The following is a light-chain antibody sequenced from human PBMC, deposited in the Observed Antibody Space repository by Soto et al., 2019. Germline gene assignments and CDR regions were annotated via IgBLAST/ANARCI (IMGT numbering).Light chain of an antibody. CDR3: QQYGSSPGT. CDR2: GAS. Sequence: EIVLTQSPGTLSLSPGERATLSCRASQSVSSSYLAWYQQKPGQAPRLLIYGASSRATGIPDRFSGSGSGTDFTLTISRLEPEDFAAYYCQQYGSSPGTFGQGTKVDIK. CDR1: QSVSSSY. J-gene: IGKJ1*01. V-gene: IGKV3-20*01.